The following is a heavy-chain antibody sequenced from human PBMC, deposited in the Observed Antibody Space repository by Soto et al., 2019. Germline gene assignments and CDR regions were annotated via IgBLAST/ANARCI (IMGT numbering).Heavy chain of an antibody. Sequence: GSLSLSCAASGFTVSSYTRTWVRLAPGKSLEWIAAISGSGASTYYADAVKGRFTGAKDNSKCALYMQRNSLRTEDTALYYRAKYKIGFWRVIVGPFHYWGQGSFVTVSS. V-gene: IGHV3-23*01. D-gene: IGHD3-16*02. J-gene: IGHJ4*02. CDR2: ISGSGAST. CDR1: GFTVSSYT. CDR3: AKYKIGFWRVIVGPFHY.